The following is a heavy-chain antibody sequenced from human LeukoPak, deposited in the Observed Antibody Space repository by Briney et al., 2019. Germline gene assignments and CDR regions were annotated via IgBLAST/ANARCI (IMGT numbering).Heavy chain of an antibody. Sequence: GRSLRLSCAASGFTFDDYAMHWVRQAPGKGLEWVSTISGSGDSTYYTDSVKGRFTISRDNSKNTVYLQMNSLRAEDTAVYYCAEDVVVVVAAKPGIWGQGTLVTVSS. CDR3: AEDVVVVVAAKPGI. CDR2: ISGSGDST. D-gene: IGHD2-15*01. CDR1: GFTFDDYA. J-gene: IGHJ4*02. V-gene: IGHV3-23*01.